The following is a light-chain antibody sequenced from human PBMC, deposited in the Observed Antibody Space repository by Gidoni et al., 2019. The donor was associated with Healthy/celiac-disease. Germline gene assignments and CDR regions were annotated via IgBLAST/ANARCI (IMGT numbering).Light chain of an antibody. CDR2: KAS. J-gene: IGKJ1*01. Sequence: DIQMTQSPSTLSASVGDRVTITCRASQSISSWLAWYQQKPGKAPKLLIYKASSLESGVPSRVSGSGSGTEFTLTSSSLQPDDFATYDCQQYNSYKTFXQXTKVEIK. V-gene: IGKV1-5*03. CDR1: QSISSW. CDR3: QQYNSYKT.